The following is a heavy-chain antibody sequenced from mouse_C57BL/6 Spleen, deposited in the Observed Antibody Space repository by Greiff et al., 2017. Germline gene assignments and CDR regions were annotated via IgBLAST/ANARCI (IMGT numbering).Heavy chain of an antibody. D-gene: IGHD1-1*01. CDR2: FHPNSGST. CDR3: ARGDYYGSSYAMDY. Sequence: QVQLQQPGAELVKPGASVKLSCKASGYTFTSYWMHWVKQRPGQGLECIGMFHPNSGSTNYNEKLKSKATLTVDKSSSTAYMQLSSLTSEDSAVYDCARGDYYGSSYAMDYWGQGTSVTVSS. J-gene: IGHJ4*01. V-gene: IGHV1-64*01. CDR1: GYTFTSYW.